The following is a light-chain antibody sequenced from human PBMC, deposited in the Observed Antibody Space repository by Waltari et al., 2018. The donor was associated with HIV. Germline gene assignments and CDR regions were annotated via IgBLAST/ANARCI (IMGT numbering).Light chain of an antibody. J-gene: IGKJ2*01. V-gene: IGKV1-39*01. Sequence: DIQMTQSPSSLSASVGDRVTITCRASQSISSYLNWYQQKPGKAPKVLIYDASSLQSGVPSRFSGSGSGTDFTLTISSLQPEDFATYYCQQSYSTPYTFGQWTKLEIK. CDR3: QQSYSTPYT. CDR1: QSISSY. CDR2: DAS.